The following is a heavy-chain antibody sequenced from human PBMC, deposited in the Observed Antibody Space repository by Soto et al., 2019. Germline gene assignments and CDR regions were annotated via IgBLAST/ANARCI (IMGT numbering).Heavy chain of an antibody. CDR1: GNTFTNFG. Sequence: ASVKVSCKASGNTFTNFGVTWVRQAPGQGLEWMGWISAYTDDPNYAQKFQGRVTMTIDTSTSTAYLDLRSLTSDDTAVYYCARVIPGAEAWFDPSGQGTVVTLSS. D-gene: IGHD2-2*01. J-gene: IGHJ5*02. V-gene: IGHV1-18*01. CDR2: ISAYTDDP. CDR3: ARVIPGAEAWFDP.